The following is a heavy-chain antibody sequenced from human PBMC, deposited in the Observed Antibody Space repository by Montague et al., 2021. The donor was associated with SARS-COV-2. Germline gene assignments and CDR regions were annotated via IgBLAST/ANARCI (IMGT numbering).Heavy chain of an antibody. CDR1: GVSTNEYF. D-gene: IGHD4-11*01. V-gene: IGHV4-59*01. CDR3: VSGRDGSYSHFHF. Sequence: SETLSLTCTVSGVSTNEYFWTWIRQTPGKGLEWIGYIFFNRGPIXXASLKNRVTISLDTSKSQVSLRLTSVTAADTAVYFCVSGRDGSYSHFHFWGQGALVTVSS. CDR2: IFFNRGP. J-gene: IGHJ4*02.